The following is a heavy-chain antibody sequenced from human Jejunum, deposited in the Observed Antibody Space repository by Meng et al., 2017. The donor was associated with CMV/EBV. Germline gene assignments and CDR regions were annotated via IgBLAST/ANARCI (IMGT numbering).Heavy chain of an antibody. D-gene: IGHD3-22*01. CDR2: FYYSGT. V-gene: IGHV4-39*01. CDR1: GSYNRRKMHY. J-gene: IGHJ4*02. Sequence: GSYNRRKMHYWDWIRQPPGKGLEWIGRFYYSGTYYNPSVKSRVTRSVDTSKNQFSRRLSSVTAADTALYYCARHQYESSGRPFDSWGQGTLVTVSS. CDR3: ARHQYESSGRPFDS.